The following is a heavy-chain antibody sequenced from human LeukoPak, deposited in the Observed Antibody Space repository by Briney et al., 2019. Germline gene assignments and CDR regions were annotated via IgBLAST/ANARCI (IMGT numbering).Heavy chain of an antibody. CDR1: GYTFTSYY. CDR3: ARGGHTYSYFPKPWDY. CDR2: INPSGGST. D-gene: IGHD5-18*01. Sequence: GASVKVSCKASGYTFTSYYMHWVRQAPGQGLEWMGIINPSGGSTSYAQKFQGRVTMTRDMSTTTVYVELSSLKSDDTAVYYCARGGHTYSYFPKPWDYWGQGTLVTVSS. V-gene: IGHV1-46*01. J-gene: IGHJ4*02.